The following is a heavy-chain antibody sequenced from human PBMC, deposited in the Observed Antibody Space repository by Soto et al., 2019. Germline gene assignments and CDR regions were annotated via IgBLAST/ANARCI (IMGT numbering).Heavy chain of an antibody. D-gene: IGHD3-22*01. Sequence: GGSLRLSCAASRFTFTSYAMNWVRQAPGKGLEWVSGISGSGGSIYYADSVKGRFTISRDNSKNTLYLQMNSLRAEDTAVYYCARDRGYYYDSTGYYYYYGMDVWGQGTTVTVSS. CDR2: ISGSGGSI. J-gene: IGHJ6*02. CDR1: RFTFTSYA. CDR3: ARDRGYYYDSTGYYYYYGMDV. V-gene: IGHV3-23*01.